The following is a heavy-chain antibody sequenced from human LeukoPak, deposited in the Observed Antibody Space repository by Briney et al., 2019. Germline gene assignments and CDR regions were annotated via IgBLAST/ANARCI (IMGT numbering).Heavy chain of an antibody. CDR3: ARDRGRHSWNYGPTDAFDI. Sequence: PGGSLRLSCAASGFTFSSYWMHWVRQAPGKGLVWVSRINSDESSTTYADSVKGRFTISRDNAKNTLYLQMNSLRAEDTAVYYCARDRGRHSWNYGPTDAFDIWGQGTMVTVSS. V-gene: IGHV3-74*01. CDR2: INSDESST. D-gene: IGHD1-7*01. J-gene: IGHJ3*02. CDR1: GFTFSSYW.